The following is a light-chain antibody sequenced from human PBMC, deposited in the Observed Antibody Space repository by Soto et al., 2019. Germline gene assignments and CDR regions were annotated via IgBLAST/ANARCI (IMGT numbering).Light chain of an antibody. CDR1: SSDVGGYNY. J-gene: IGLJ2*01. V-gene: IGLV2-11*01. CDR3: CSYAASHTFV. Sequence: QSALTQPRSVSGSPGQSVTISCTGTSSDVGGYNYVSWYQQHPGRAPKLLIYEVTERPSGAPDRLSGSKSGNTASLTISGLQAEDEGDYYCCSYAASHTFVFGGGTQLTVL. CDR2: EVT.